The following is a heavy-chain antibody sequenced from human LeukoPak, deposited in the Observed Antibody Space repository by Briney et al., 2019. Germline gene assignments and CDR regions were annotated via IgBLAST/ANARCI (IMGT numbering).Heavy chain of an antibody. CDR1: GFTFDDYA. Sequence: TGGSLRLSCAASGFTFDDYAMHWVRQAPGKGLEWVSGISWNSGSIGYADSVKGRFTISRDNAKNSLYLQMNSLRAEDTALYYCAKGVARNYYCGMDVWGQGTTVTVSS. CDR3: AKGVARNYYCGMDV. J-gene: IGHJ6*02. V-gene: IGHV3-9*01. CDR2: ISWNSGSI. D-gene: IGHD1-14*01.